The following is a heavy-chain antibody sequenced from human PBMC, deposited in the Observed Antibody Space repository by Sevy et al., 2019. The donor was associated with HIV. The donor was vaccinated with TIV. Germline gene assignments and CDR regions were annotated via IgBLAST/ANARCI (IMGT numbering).Heavy chain of an antibody. CDR1: GDSVSGGNYY. Sequence: GSLRLSCTVSGDSVSGGNYYWSWIRQPPGKGLEWIGYIYYSGSTNYNPSLKSRVTISIETSKNQFALRLTSVTGADTAVYYCARGLFDYWGQGTLVTVSS. CDR2: IYYSGST. J-gene: IGHJ4*02. V-gene: IGHV4-61*01. CDR3: ARGLFDY.